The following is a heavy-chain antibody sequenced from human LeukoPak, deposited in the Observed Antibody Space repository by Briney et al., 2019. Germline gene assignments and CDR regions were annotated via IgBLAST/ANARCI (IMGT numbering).Heavy chain of an antibody. J-gene: IGHJ4*02. D-gene: IGHD2-15*01. V-gene: IGHV3-21*01. Sequence: PGGSLRHSCAPPGFTFSSYSMNGVRQSPGKRLDSVSSITSSSSYIYYADSVKGRFTISRDNAKNSLYLQMNSPRAHDTAVSYCASLGSGYCSGGSRSTHYWGQGTLVTVSS. CDR3: ASLGSGYCSGGSRSTHY. CDR2: ITSSSSYI. CDR1: GFTFSSYS.